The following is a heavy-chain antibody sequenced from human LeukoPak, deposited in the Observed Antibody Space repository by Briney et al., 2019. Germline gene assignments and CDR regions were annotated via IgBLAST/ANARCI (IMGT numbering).Heavy chain of an antibody. CDR1: GYTFTSFG. CDR3: AKNHRSGSYDHWFDP. Sequence: ASAKVSCKASGYTFTSFGISWVRQAPGQGLEWMGWISAYNGNTNYAQKLQGRVTMTTDTSTSTAYMELRSLRSDDTAVYYCAKNHRSGSYDHWFDPWGQGTLVTVSS. V-gene: IGHV1-18*01. CDR2: ISAYNGNT. D-gene: IGHD3-10*01. J-gene: IGHJ5*02.